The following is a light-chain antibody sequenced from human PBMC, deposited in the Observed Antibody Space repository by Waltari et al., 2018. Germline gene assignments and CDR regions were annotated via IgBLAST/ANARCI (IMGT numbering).Light chain of an antibody. CDR2: SNN. J-gene: IGLJ1*01. V-gene: IGLV1-44*01. Sequence: QSVLTQPPSASGTPGQRVTISCSGSSSSIGSNAVNWYRQLPGAAPKLLIWSNNQRPSGVPDRFSGSKSGTSASLAISGLQSEDEADFYCATWDDSLNGYVFGTGNKVTVL. CDR3: ATWDDSLNGYV. CDR1: SSSIGSNA.